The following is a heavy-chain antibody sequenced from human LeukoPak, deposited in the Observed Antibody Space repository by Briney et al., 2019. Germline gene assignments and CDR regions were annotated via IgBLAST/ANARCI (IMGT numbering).Heavy chain of an antibody. Sequence: PGGSLRLSCAASGFIFSNYGMSWVRQAPGKGLEWVSSISFSSTHIYYADSIQGRFTISRDNAENSLYLQMNSLRAEDTAVYYCAKDTDYYDSSGYQGVPDYWGQGTLVTVSS. J-gene: IGHJ4*02. CDR3: AKDTDYYDSSGYQGVPDY. CDR2: ISFSSTHI. V-gene: IGHV3-21*06. D-gene: IGHD3-22*01. CDR1: GFIFSNYG.